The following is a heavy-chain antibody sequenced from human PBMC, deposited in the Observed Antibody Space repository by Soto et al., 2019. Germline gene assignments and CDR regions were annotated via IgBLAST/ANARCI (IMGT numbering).Heavy chain of an antibody. D-gene: IGHD1-1*01. V-gene: IGHV3-30*18. CDR3: AKEGPITNWYFDY. Sequence: QVQLVESGGGVVQPWRSLRLSCAASGLTFSSYGMHWVRQAPGKGLEWVTVISYDGNVAYYADSVKGRFTISRDNSKNTLYLQMNSLRTEYTAMYYFAKEGPITNWYFDYWGQGTLVTVSS. J-gene: IGHJ4*02. CDR2: ISYDGNVA. CDR1: GLTFSSYG.